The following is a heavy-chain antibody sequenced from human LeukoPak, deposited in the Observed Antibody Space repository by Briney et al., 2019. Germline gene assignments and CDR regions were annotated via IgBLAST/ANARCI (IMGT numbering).Heavy chain of an antibody. CDR1: GYTFTGYY. CDR2: INPNSGGT. Sequence: ASVKVSCKASGYTFTGYYMHWVRQAPGQGLEWMGRINPNSGGTNYAQKFQGRVTMTRDTSIRTAHMELSRLRSDDTAVYYCARKTTYYYGSGSYSYGMDVWGQGTTVTVSS. J-gene: IGHJ6*02. V-gene: IGHV1-2*06. D-gene: IGHD3-10*01. CDR3: ARKTTYYYGSGSYSYGMDV.